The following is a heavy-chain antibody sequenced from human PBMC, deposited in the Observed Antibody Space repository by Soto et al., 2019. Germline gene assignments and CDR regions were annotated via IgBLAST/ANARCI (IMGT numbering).Heavy chain of an antibody. CDR1: GYTFTNSG. CDR3: ARDQGITTFGVYSMYYYGMDV. D-gene: IGHD3-3*01. Sequence: ASVKVSCKASGYTFTNSGIIWVRQAPGQRLEWLGWINTDNGNTNYAQHLQGRVTLTTGTSTSTAYMDQRSLRSDDTAVYYCARDQGITTFGVYSMYYYGMDVWGPGTTVTVSS. J-gene: IGHJ6*02. V-gene: IGHV1-18*01. CDR2: INTDNGNT.